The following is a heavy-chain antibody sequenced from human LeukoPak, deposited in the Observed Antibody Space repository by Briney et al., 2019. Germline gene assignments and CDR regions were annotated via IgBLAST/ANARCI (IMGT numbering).Heavy chain of an antibody. J-gene: IGHJ4*02. D-gene: IGHD3-9*01. CDR1: GFTFSTYG. CDR3: AKDSGVLRHFDWLSYFDY. V-gene: IGHV3-30*18. CDR2: ISYDGSNK. Sequence: QPGGSLRLSCAASGFTFSTYGMHWVRQAPGKGLEWVALISYDGSNKYYVDSVKGRFTISRDNSKNTLYLQMNSLRAEDTAVYYCAKDSGVLRHFDWLSYFDYWGQGTLVTVSS.